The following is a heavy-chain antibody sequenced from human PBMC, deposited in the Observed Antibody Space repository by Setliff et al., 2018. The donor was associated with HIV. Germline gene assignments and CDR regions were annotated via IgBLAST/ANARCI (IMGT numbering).Heavy chain of an antibody. Sequence: GGSLRLSCVASGFRFRTYAMSWVRQSQGKGLEWVSLISGDGGRATHYSDSVKGRFTISRDDSKNTLYLQMNSLRAEDTAIYYCARAWSDYGDYDLESFDYWGQGTLVTVSS. CDR1: GFRFRTYA. J-gene: IGHJ4*02. V-gene: IGHV3-23*01. CDR3: ARAWSDYGDYDLESFDY. D-gene: IGHD4-17*01. CDR2: ISGDGGRAT.